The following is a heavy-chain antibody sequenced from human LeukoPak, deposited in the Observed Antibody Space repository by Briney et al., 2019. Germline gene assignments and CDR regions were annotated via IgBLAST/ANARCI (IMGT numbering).Heavy chain of an antibody. J-gene: IGHJ4*02. V-gene: IGHV4-39*07. CDR3: ARDRGDYYDSRYFDY. D-gene: IGHD3-22*01. CDR2: IYYSGST. Sequence: PSETLSLTCTVSGGSISSSSYYWGWIRQPPGKGLEWIGSIYYSGSTYYNPSLKSRVTISVDTSKNQFSLKLSSVTAADTAVYYCARDRGDYYDSRYFDYWGQGTLVTVSS. CDR1: GGSISSSSYY.